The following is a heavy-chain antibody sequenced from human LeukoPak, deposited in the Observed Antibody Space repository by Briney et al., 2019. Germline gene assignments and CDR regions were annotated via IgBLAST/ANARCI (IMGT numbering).Heavy chain of an antibody. CDR2: ISWNSGSI. J-gene: IGHJ4*02. Sequence: GGSLRLSCAASGFTFDDYAMHWVRQAPGKGLEWVSGISWNSGSIGYADSVKGRFTISRDNAKNSLYLQMSSLRAEDTALYYCAKGRFGGLDHFDYWGQGTLVTVSS. D-gene: IGHD6-19*01. V-gene: IGHV3-9*01. CDR3: AKGRFGGLDHFDY. CDR1: GFTFDDYA.